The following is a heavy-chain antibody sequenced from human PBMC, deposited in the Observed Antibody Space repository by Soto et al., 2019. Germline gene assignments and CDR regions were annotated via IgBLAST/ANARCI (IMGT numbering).Heavy chain of an antibody. V-gene: IGHV1-24*01. CDR3: ATPTASYYYDSSGYYYAFDI. D-gene: IGHD3-22*01. J-gene: IGHJ3*02. CDR1: GYTLTELS. CDR2: FDPEDGET. Sequence: ASVKVSCKVSGYTLTELSMHWVRQAPGKGLEWMGGFDPEDGETTYAQKFQGRVTMTEDTSTDTAYMELSSLRSEDTAVYYCATPTASYYYDSSGYYYAFDIWGQGTMVTVSS.